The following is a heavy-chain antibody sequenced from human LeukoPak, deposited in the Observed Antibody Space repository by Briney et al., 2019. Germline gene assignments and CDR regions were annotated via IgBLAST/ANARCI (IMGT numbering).Heavy chain of an antibody. CDR1: GFPVSINS. V-gene: IGHV3-53*05. Sequence: LPGGSLRLSCTVSGFPVSINSMSWVRQAPGKGLEWVSLIYSGGSTYYADSVKGRFTISRDNSKNTLYLQMNSLRAEDTAVYYCAIYPRAYYNYYYMDVWGKGTTVTISS. CDR2: IYSGGST. D-gene: IGHD5/OR15-5a*01. CDR3: AIYPRAYYNYYYMDV. J-gene: IGHJ6*03.